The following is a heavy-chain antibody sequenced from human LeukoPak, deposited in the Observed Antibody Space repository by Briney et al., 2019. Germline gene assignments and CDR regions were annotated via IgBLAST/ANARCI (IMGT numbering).Heavy chain of an antibody. CDR2: IHSDGTST. Sequence: GGSLRLSCAASGFTFSSYGMHWVRQAPGKGLVWVSRIHSDGTSTSYAESVRGRFTISRDNSKKTLYLQMNSLRAEDTAVYYCAKDRSKYYYDGSGYCADYWGQGTLVTVSS. CDR1: GFTFSSYG. CDR3: AKDRSKYYYDGSGYCADY. D-gene: IGHD3-22*01. V-gene: IGHV3-74*01. J-gene: IGHJ4*02.